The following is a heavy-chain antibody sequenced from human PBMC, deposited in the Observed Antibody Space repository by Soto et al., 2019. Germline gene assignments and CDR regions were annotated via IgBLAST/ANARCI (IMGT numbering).Heavy chain of an antibody. V-gene: IGHV4-39*01. Sequence: SETLSLTCTVSGGSISASSYYWGWIRQPPGKGLEWIGSMDYSGSTYYNPSLKSRFTVSRDNSRNTLFLQMDSLRPDDTAVYYCTKPRSSLQWPPFDPWGHGTQVTVSS. CDR3: TKPRSSLQWPPFDP. J-gene: IGHJ5*02. D-gene: IGHD6-19*01. CDR2: MDYSGST. CDR1: GGSISASSYY.